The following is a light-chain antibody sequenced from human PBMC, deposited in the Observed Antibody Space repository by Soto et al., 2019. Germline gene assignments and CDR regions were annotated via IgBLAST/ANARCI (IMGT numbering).Light chain of an antibody. CDR1: QSVSSY. CDR2: DAS. V-gene: IGKV3-11*01. CDR3: QQRRNSPPYT. Sequence: EIVLTQSPATLSLSPGERATLSCRASQSVSSYLAWYQQKPGQAPRLLIYDASNRATGIAARFSGSGSGTDFTLTISSLEPEDFAVYYCQQRRNSPPYTFGQGTKLEIK. J-gene: IGKJ2*01.